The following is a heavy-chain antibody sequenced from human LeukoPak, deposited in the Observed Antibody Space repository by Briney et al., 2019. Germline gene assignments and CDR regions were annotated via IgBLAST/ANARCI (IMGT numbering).Heavy chain of an antibody. D-gene: IGHD5-18*01. CDR3: AGVDTVMDGMDV. V-gene: IGHV1-2*02. CDR2: INPNSGGT. J-gene: IGHJ6*02. CDR1: GYTFTSYD. Sequence: ASVKVSCKASGYTFTSYDINWVRQAPGQGLEWMGWINPNSGGTNYAQKFQGRVTMTRDTSISTAYMELSGLRSDDTAVYYCAGVDTVMDGMDVWGQGTTVTVSS.